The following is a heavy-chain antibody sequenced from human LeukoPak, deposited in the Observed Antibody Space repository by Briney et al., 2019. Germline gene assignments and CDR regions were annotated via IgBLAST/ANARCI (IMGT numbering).Heavy chain of an antibody. V-gene: IGHV4-39*01. J-gene: IGHJ4*02. Sequence: SETLSLTCTVSGDSINSSNSYRGWIRQPPGKGLEWIVSLYYSGRSYYNPSLKSRVTISADTSKNQISLKLTSVTAADTAVYYCVRMAGYWGQGILVTVSS. D-gene: IGHD5-24*01. CDR3: VRMAGY. CDR1: GDSINSSNSY. CDR2: LYYSGRS.